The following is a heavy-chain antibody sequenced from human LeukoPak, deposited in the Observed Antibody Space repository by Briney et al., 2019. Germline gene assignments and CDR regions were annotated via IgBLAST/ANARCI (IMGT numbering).Heavy chain of an antibody. Sequence: GGSLRLSCAASGFTFSSYSMNWVRQAPGKGLEWVAVIWYDGSNKYYADSVKGRFTISRDNSKNTLYLQMNSLRAEDTAVYYCARGHDYSNTPFDYWGQGTLVTVSS. CDR1: GFTFSSYS. D-gene: IGHD4-11*01. J-gene: IGHJ4*02. CDR3: ARGHDYSNTPFDY. CDR2: IWYDGSNK. V-gene: IGHV3-33*08.